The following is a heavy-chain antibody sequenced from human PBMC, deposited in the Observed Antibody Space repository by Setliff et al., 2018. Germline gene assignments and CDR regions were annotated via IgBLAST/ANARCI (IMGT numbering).Heavy chain of an antibody. CDR2: INPNSGGT. CDR3: TRGREDYGDYYCDH. J-gene: IGHJ4*02. V-gene: IGHV1-2*02. D-gene: IGHD4-17*01. Sequence: GASVKVSCKASGYTFTGYYMLWVRQAPGQGLEWMGWINPNSGGTNYAQKFYGRVTITADESTSTAYMELYDLKSEDTAVYYCTRGREDYGDYYCDHWGQGSLVTVSS. CDR1: GYTFTGYY.